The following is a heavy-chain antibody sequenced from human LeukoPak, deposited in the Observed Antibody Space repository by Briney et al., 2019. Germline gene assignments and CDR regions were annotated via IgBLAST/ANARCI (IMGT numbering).Heavy chain of an antibody. CDR2: IYFTGST. CDR3: ARVTAAGGGFDH. V-gene: IGHV4-59*02. Sequence: SETLSLTCTVSGGSVSGYRWSWIRQPPGQGLECIGHIYFTGSTTYNPSLKSRVTISVDTPQNQFSLSLTSVTSADTAVYYCARVTAAGGGFDHWGQGTLVTVSS. D-gene: IGHD2-15*01. J-gene: IGHJ4*02. CDR1: GGSVSGYR.